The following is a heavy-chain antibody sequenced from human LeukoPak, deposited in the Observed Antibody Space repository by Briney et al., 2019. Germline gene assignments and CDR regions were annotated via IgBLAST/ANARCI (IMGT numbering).Heavy chain of an antibody. CDR3: ASDTNGDGWFDP. D-gene: IGHD4-17*01. CDR2: ISSSGSTI. V-gene: IGHV3-48*03. J-gene: IGHJ5*02. CDR1: GFTFSSYE. Sequence: PGWSLRLSCAASGFTFSSYEMNWVRQAPGKGLEWVSYISSSGSTIYYADSVKGRFTISRDNAKSSLYLQMNSLRAGGTSVYYCASDTNGDGWFDPWGQGTLVTVSS.